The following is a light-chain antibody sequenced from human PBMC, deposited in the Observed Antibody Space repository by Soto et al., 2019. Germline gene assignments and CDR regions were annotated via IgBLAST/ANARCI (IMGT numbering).Light chain of an antibody. CDR3: QQYNNWPRT. V-gene: IGKV3-15*01. CDR1: QTVSSN. J-gene: IGKJ1*01. CDR2: GAS. Sequence: EIVMTQSPATLSVSPGERVTLSCRASQTVSSNVAWYQQKPGQAPRLLIYGASTRATGIPARFSGSGSGTEFTLTISSLQSEDFAVYHCQQYNNWPRTFGQGTKVESK.